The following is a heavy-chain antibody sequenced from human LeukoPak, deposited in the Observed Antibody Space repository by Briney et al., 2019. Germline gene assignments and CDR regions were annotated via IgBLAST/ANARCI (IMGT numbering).Heavy chain of an antibody. CDR3: AKSCNSGNCYYNY. CDR2: ISGSGSST. CDR1: GFTFSNCA. D-gene: IGHD2/OR15-2a*01. J-gene: IGHJ4*02. Sequence: GGSLRLSCAASGFTFSNCAMSWVRQAPEKGLEWVSGISGSGSSTYYADSVKGRFTISRDNSEDTLSLQMNSLRADDTAIYYCAKSCNSGNCYYNYWGQGTLVTVSS. V-gene: IGHV3-23*01.